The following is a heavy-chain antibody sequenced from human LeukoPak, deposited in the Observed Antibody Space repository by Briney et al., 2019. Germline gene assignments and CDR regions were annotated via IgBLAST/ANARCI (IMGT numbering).Heavy chain of an antibody. J-gene: IGHJ5*02. Sequence: GGSLRLSCAASGFTFSSYWMSWVRQAPGKGLEWVANIKQDGSEKYYVDSVKGRFTISRDNAKNSLYLQMNSLRAEDTAVYYCARGRITMVRGAPLWFDPWGQGTLVTVSS. CDR1: GFTFSSYW. V-gene: IGHV3-7*01. CDR3: ARGRITMVRGAPLWFDP. CDR2: IKQDGSEK. D-gene: IGHD3-10*01.